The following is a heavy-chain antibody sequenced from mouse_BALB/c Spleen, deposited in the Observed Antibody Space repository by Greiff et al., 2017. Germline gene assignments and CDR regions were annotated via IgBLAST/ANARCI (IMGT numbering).Heavy chain of an antibody. CDR2: INPSTGYT. V-gene: IGHV1-7*01. CDR3: ARSSYYYGSSFAY. Sequence: VKLQESGAELAKPGASVKMSCKASGYTFTSYWMHWVKQRPGQGLEWIGYINPSTGYTEYNQKFKDKATLTADKSSSTAYMQLSSLTSEDSAVYYCARSSYYYGSSFAYWGQGTLVTVSA. J-gene: IGHJ3*01. D-gene: IGHD1-1*01. CDR1: GYTFTSYW.